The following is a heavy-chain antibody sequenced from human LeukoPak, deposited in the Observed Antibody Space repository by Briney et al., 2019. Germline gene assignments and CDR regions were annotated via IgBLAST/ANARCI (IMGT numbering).Heavy chain of an antibody. D-gene: IGHD3-22*01. Sequence: SETLSLTCTVSGGSISSYYWSWIRQPPGKGLEWIGYIYYSGSTNYNPSLKSRVTISVDTSKNQFSLKLSSVTAADTAVYYCARPHESYDSSGYPSYWYFDLWGRGTLVTVSS. J-gene: IGHJ2*01. CDR1: GGSISSYY. V-gene: IGHV4-59*01. CDR3: ARPHESYDSSGYPSYWYFDL. CDR2: IYYSGST.